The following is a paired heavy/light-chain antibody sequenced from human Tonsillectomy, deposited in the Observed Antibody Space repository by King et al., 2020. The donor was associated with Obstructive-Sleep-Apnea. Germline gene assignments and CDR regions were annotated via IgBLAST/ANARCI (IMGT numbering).Light chain of an antibody. Sequence: DIVMTQSPDSLAVSLGERATINCKSSQSVLFSSNNKNYLAWYQQKPGQPPKVLVYWASIRESGVPDRFSGSGSGTDFTLTISSLQAEDVAVYYCQQYYDTRRTFGQGTKVEIK. CDR1: QSVLFSSNNKNY. CDR2: WAS. J-gene: IGKJ1*01. CDR3: QQYYDTRRT. V-gene: IGKV4-1*01.
Heavy chain of an antibody. Sequence: QVQLVESGGGVVQPGGSLRLSCAASGFTFSTFGMHWVRQAPGKGLEWVSFIRYDGYYPDYADSVKGRFSISRDNSKNTLYLQMNSLRPEDTAMYYCARDAGDYDYWGQGTLVTVSS. D-gene: IGHD4-17*01. J-gene: IGHJ4*02. CDR2: IRYDGYYP. CDR1: GFTFSTFG. CDR3: ARDAGDYDY. V-gene: IGHV3-30*02.